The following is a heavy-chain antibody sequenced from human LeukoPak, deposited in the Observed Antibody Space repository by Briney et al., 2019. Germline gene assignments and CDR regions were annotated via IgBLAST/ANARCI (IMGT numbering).Heavy chain of an antibody. CDR2: ISGSGGST. CDR1: GFTFSSYA. Sequence: PGGSLRLSCAASGFTFSSYAMSWVRQAPGKGLEWVSAISGSGGSTYYADSVKGRFTISRDNSKNTLYLQMNSLRAEDTAVYYCAKDRHDYGDYDGGANDYWGQGTLVTVSS. V-gene: IGHV3-23*01. D-gene: IGHD4-17*01. J-gene: IGHJ4*02. CDR3: AKDRHDYGDYDGGANDY.